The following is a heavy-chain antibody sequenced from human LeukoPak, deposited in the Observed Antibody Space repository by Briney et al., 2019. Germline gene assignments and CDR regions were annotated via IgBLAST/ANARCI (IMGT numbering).Heavy chain of an antibody. CDR3: ARVGIAAAGISPGKEYYFDY. CDR1: GFTVSSNY. V-gene: IGHV3-66*01. CDR2: IYSGGST. Sequence: PGGSLRLSCAASGFTVSSNYMSWVRQAPGQGLEWVSVIYSGGSTYYADSVKGRFTISRDNSKNTLYLQMNSLRVEDTAVYYCARVGIAAAGISPGKEYYFDYWGQGTLVTVSS. D-gene: IGHD6-13*01. J-gene: IGHJ4*02.